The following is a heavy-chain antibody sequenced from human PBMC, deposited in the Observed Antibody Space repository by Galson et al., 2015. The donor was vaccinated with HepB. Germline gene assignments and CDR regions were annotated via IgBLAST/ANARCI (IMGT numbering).Heavy chain of an antibody. Sequence: SLRLSCAASGSTYSTYWMSWVRQAPGKGLEWVANIKEDESVKYYADSVKGRFTISRDNAKKSLYLQMNSLRAEDTAVYYCARDFWSGYSSFFDYWGQGTLVTVSS. V-gene: IGHV3-7*01. CDR1: GSTYSTYW. CDR3: ARDFWSGYSSFFDY. CDR2: IKEDESVK. J-gene: IGHJ4*02. D-gene: IGHD3-3*01.